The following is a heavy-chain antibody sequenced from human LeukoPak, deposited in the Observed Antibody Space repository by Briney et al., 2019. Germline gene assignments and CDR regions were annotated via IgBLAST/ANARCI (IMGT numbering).Heavy chain of an antibody. CDR1: GDSISSYY. Sequence: SETLSLTCIVSGDSISSYYWSWIRQPAGKGLEWIGRFYTSGSTNYNPSLKSRVIMSVDTSQNQFSLKLSSVTAADTAVYYCAREALIEGFYYYMDVWGKGTTVTVSS. D-gene: IGHD3-22*01. V-gene: IGHV4-4*07. J-gene: IGHJ6*03. CDR3: AREALIEGFYYYMDV. CDR2: FYTSGST.